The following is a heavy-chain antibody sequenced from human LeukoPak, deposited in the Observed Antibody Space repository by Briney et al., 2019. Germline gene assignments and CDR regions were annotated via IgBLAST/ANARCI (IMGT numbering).Heavy chain of an antibody. CDR2: VSGKSERT. CDR3: AKVRNGQYFDY. V-gene: IGHV3-23*01. J-gene: IGHJ4*02. D-gene: IGHD1-1*01. Sequence: PGGSLRLSCAASGFTFSTYAMSWVRQAPGKGLEWVSVVSGKSERTYYVDSVKGRFTISRDNSKNTLYLQMDSLRVEDTAVYYCAKVRNGQYFDYWGLGTLVTVSS. CDR1: GFTFSTYA.